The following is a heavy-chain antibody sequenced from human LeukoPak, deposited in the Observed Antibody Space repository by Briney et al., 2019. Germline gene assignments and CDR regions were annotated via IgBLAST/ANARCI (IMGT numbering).Heavy chain of an antibody. CDR2: INPNSGGT. V-gene: IGHV1-2*02. Sequence: ASVKVSCKASGYTFTGYYMHWVRQAPGQGLEWMGWINPNSGGTNYAQKFQGRVTMTRDTSISTAYMELSRLRSDDTAVYYCARVRGKLDALYMDVWGKGTTVTVSS. CDR1: GYTFTGYY. D-gene: IGHD3-10*01. J-gene: IGHJ6*03. CDR3: ARVRGKLDALYMDV.